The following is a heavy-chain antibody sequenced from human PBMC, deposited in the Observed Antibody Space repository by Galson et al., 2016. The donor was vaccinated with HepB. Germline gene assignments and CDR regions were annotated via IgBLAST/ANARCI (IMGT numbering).Heavy chain of an antibody. D-gene: IGHD6-6*01. J-gene: IGHJ6*02. CDR3: ARAREYSSSPEYYYYGMDV. CDR1: GGTFSSYA. V-gene: IGHV1-69*13. CDR2: IIPIFGTA. Sequence: SVKVSCKASGGTFSSYAISWVRQAPGQGLEWMGGIIPIFGTANYAQKFQGRVTITADESTSTAYMELSSLRSEDTAVYYCARAREYSSSPEYYYYGMDVWGHGTTGTVSS.